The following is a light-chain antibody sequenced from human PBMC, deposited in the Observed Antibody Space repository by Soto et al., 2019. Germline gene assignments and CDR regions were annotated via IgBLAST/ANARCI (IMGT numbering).Light chain of an antibody. CDR1: QSISSIF. J-gene: IGKJ1*01. CDR3: QQYESSWT. Sequence: EIVLTQSPGTLSLSPGEGATLSCRASQSISSIFLAWYQHKPGQAPRVLIYGASRWAAGIPDRFSGSGSGTDFTLTISRLEPEDFAVYYCQQYESSWTFGQGTKVEMK. CDR2: GAS. V-gene: IGKV3-20*01.